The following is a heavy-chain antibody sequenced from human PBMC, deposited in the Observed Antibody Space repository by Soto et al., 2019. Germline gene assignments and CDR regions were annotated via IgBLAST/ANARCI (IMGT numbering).Heavy chain of an antibody. CDR1: GGSISSYY. V-gene: IGHV4-59*01. CDR3: ARTEYVLRSSHYYYYYMDV. J-gene: IGHJ6*03. D-gene: IGHD3-16*01. CDR2: IYYSGST. Sequence: SETLSLTCTVSGGSISSYYWSWIRQPPGKGLEWIGYIYYSGSTNYNPSLKSRVTISVDTSKNQFSLKLSSVTAADTAVYYCARTEYVLRSSHYYYYYMDVWGKGTTVTVSS.